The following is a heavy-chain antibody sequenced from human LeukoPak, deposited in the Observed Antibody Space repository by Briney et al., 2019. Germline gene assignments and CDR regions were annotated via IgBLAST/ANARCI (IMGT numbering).Heavy chain of an antibody. CDR1: GFTFSDHN. V-gene: IGHV3-72*01. J-gene: IGHJ3*02. Sequence: GGSLRLSCAASGFTFSDHNMDWVRQAPGKGLEWVGRTRNKANSYTTEYAASVKGRFTISRDDSKNSLYLQMNSLKTEDTAVYYCARGLWFGELSDGFDIWGQGTMVTVSS. CDR3: ARGLWFGELSDGFDI. D-gene: IGHD3-10*01. CDR2: TRNKANSYTT.